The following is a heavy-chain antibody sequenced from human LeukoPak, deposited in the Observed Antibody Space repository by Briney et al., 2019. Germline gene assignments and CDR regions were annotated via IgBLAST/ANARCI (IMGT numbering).Heavy chain of an antibody. Sequence: GASVKVSRKVSGYTLTELSMHWVRLAPGKGLEWMGGFDPEDGETIYAQKFQGRVTMTEDTSTDTAYMELSSLRSEDTAVYYCATGWLVPLYFDYWGQGTLVTVSS. D-gene: IGHD6-19*01. V-gene: IGHV1-24*01. J-gene: IGHJ4*02. CDR1: GYTLTELS. CDR2: FDPEDGET. CDR3: ATGWLVPLYFDY.